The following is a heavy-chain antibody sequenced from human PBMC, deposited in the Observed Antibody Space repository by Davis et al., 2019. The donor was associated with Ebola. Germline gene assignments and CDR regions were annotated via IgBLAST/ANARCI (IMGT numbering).Heavy chain of an antibody. CDR3: ARDSGWYRFDY. D-gene: IGHD6-19*01. V-gene: IGHV3-7*01. J-gene: IGHJ4*02. Sequence: PGGSLRLSCVASGFTFSNYWMTWVRQAPGKGLEWVANIRQDGSAKYSVDSVKGRFTMSRDNAKNSLYLHMNSLRAEDTAVYYCARDSGWYRFDYWGQGTLVTVSS. CDR1: GFTFSNYW. CDR2: IRQDGSAK.